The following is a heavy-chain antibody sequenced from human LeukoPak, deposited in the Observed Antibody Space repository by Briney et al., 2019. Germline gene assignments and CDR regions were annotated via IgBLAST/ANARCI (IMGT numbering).Heavy chain of an antibody. Sequence: PSQTLSLTCTVSGGSISSGDYYWGWIRQPPGKGLEWIGYIYYSGSTYYNPSLKSRVTISVDTSKNQFSLKLSSVTAADTAVYYCARGGDIVVVPAAPHYYGMDVWGKGTTVTVSS. CDR2: IYYSGST. CDR1: GGSISSGDYY. D-gene: IGHD2-2*01. J-gene: IGHJ6*04. V-gene: IGHV4-30-4*01. CDR3: ARGGDIVVVPAAPHYYGMDV.